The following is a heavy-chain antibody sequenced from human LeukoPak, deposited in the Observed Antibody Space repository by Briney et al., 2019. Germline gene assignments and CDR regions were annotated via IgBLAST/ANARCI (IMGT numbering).Heavy chain of an antibody. Sequence: KPSETLSLTCTVSGGSISSSSYYWGWIRQPPGKGLEWIGSIYYSGSTYYNPSLKSRVTISVDTSKNQFSLKLSSVTAADTAVYYCAREWNDYSYYYYMDVWGKGTTVTVSS. J-gene: IGHJ6*03. CDR1: GGSISSSSYY. V-gene: IGHV4-39*07. D-gene: IGHD1-1*01. CDR2: IYYSGST. CDR3: AREWNDYSYYYYMDV.